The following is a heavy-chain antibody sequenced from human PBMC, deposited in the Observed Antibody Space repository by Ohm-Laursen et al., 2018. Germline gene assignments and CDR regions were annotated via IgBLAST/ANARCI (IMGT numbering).Heavy chain of an antibody. V-gene: IGHV3-33*01. D-gene: IGHD1-14*01. J-gene: IGHJ5*02. CDR2: IWPNGDEK. CDR1: GFTFSKDA. Sequence: SLRLSCAASGFTFSKDAMHWVRQAPGGGLEWVGIIWPNGDEKYYADSVKGRFTLSRDNSKNTVYLDMNNVRVEDTSVYYCAREGTTVFGLDAIFKTWGQGALVTVSS. CDR3: AREGTTVFGLDAIFKT.